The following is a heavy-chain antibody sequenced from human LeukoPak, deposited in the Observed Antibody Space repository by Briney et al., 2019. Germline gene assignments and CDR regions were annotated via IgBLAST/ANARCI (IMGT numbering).Heavy chain of an antibody. CDR1: GGSISSSSYY. D-gene: IGHD6-6*01. V-gene: IGHV4-39*07. J-gene: IGHJ6*03. CDR2: IYYSGST. Sequence: SETLSLTCTVSGGSISSSSYYWGWIRQPPGKGLEWIGSIYYSGSTYYNPSLKSRVTISVDTSKNQFSLKLSSVTAADTAVYYCARCAIYSSSSTRLYYYYYYMDVWGKGTTVTVSS. CDR3: ARCAIYSSSSTRLYYYYYYMDV.